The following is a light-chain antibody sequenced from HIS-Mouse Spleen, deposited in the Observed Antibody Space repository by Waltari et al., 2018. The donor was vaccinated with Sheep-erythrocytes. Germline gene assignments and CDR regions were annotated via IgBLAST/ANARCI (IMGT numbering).Light chain of an antibody. Sequence: SYVLTQPPSVSVAPGQTARITWGGNNIGSKSVPVYQQKPGQAPVLVVYDDSDRPSGIPERFSGSNSGNTATLTISRVEAGDEADYYCQVWDSSSDPVVFGGGTKLTVL. J-gene: IGLJ2*01. CDR1: NIGSKS. CDR2: DDS. V-gene: IGLV3-21*02. CDR3: QVWDSSSDPVV.